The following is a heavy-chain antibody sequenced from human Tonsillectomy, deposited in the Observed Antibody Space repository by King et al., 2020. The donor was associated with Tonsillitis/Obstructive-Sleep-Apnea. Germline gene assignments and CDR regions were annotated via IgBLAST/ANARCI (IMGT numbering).Heavy chain of an antibody. CDR1: GYTFTRYY. D-gene: IGHD1-14*01. CDR2: INPSDGIT. J-gene: IGHJ4*02. CDR3: ARDDVVGRYIDS. Sequence: VQLVQSGAEVKTPGASVKVSCKASGYTFTRYYIHWVGQARGQGLEWMGIINPSDGITTYAQKFQGRVTMTTDTSATTVYLELSSLSSEDTAVYYCARDDVVGRYIDSWGQGTLVTVSS. V-gene: IGHV1-46*01.